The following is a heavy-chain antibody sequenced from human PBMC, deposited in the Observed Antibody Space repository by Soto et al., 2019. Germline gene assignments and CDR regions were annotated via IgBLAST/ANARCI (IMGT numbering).Heavy chain of an antibody. D-gene: IGHD3-10*01. V-gene: IGHV1-18*04. CDR3: AINDGAGSYYYGMDV. CDR2: ISAYNGNT. J-gene: IGHJ6*02. Sequence: AAVQVSCKASGYTFTSYGISWVRQAPGQGLEWMGWISAYNGNTNYAQKLQGRVTMTTDTTTSTAYMEQRSLRSDDTTADYSAINDGAGSYYYGMDVWGQVTTVTVSS. CDR1: GYTFTSYG.